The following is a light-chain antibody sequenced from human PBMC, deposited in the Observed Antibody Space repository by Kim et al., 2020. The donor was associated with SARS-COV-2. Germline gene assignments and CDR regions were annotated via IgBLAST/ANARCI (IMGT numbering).Light chain of an antibody. CDR1: SSDVGDYNY. Sequence: QSALTQPASVSGSPGQSITISCTGTSSDVGDYNYVSWYQQHPGKAPKLMIYDVSKRPSGVSNRFSGSKSGNTASLTISGLQAEDEADYYCSSYTSSSTLVFGGGTKL. J-gene: IGLJ3*02. V-gene: IGLV2-14*01. CDR2: DVS. CDR3: SSYTSSSTLV.